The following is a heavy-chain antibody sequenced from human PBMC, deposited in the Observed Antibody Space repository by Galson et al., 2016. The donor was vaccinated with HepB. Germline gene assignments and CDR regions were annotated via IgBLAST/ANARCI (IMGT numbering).Heavy chain of an antibody. CDR3: AKDRSDGYSGSGGMDV. D-gene: IGHD3-10*01. CDR1: GFTFSSYG. CDR2: ISYDGSNK. V-gene: IGHV3-30*18. Sequence: SLRLSCAASGFTFSSYGMHWVRQAPGKGLEWVAVISYDGSNKYYADSVKGRFTISRDNSKNTLYLQMNSLRAEDTAVYYCAKDRSDGYSGSGGMDVWGQGTTVTVSS. J-gene: IGHJ6*02.